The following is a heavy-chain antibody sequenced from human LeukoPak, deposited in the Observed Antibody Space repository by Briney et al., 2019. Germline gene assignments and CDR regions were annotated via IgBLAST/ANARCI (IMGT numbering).Heavy chain of an antibody. J-gene: IGHJ6*03. CDR3: AKAPATGEGYYFYYMDV. Sequence: LAGGSLRLSCAASGFASGFTFSDYAVSWVRQAPGKGPEWVASVNGRGATTYYADSVRGRFTISRDNSKDTLYLQVISLGADDTAVYFCAKAPATGEGYYFYYMDVWGKGTTVTVSS. CDR2: VNGRGATT. D-gene: IGHD7-27*01. CDR1: GFTFSDYA. V-gene: IGHV3-23*01.